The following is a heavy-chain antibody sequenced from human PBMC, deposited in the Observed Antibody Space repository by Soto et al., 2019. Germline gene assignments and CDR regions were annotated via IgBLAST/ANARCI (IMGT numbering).Heavy chain of an antibody. V-gene: IGHV1-2*04. CDR1: GYTFTGYY. CDR2: INPNSGGT. Sequence: ASVKVSCKASGYTFTGYYMHWVRQAPGQGLEWMGWINPNSGGTNYAQKFQGWVTMTRDTSISTAYMELSRLRSDDTAVYYCARANCGGDCYSGVDYWGQGTLVTVSS. D-gene: IGHD2-21*02. CDR3: ARANCGGDCYSGVDY. J-gene: IGHJ4*02.